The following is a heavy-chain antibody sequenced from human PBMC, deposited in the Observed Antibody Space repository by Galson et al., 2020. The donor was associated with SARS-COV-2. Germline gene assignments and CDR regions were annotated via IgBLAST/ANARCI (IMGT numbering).Heavy chain of an antibody. CDR2: ISSSGSTI. Sequence: NSEGSLRLSCAASGFTFSDYYMSWIRQAPGKGLEWVLYISSSGSTIYYADSVKGRFTISRDNAKNSLYLQMNSLRAEDTAVYYCARGSYGSGSYYHPDYYYMDVWGKGTTVTISS. CDR3: ARGSYGSGSYYHPDYYYMDV. CDR1: GFTFSDYY. J-gene: IGHJ6*03. V-gene: IGHV3-11*04. D-gene: IGHD3-10*01.